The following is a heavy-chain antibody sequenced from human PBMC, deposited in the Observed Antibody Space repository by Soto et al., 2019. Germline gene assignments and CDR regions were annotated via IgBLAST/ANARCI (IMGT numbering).Heavy chain of an antibody. D-gene: IGHD3-22*01. V-gene: IGHV3-30*14. CDR3: TRMYYYDSSGPVGVAFDI. J-gene: IGHJ3*02. CDR1: EFTFSTYV. Sequence: SQRLSCAAFEFTFSTYVVHWVRQAPGKGLEWVAVISYDGSIKCYADSVKGRFSISRDNSKNMVSLQMSSLRAEDTAVYYCTRMYYYDSSGPVGVAFDIWGQGTMVTVSS. CDR2: ISYDGSIK.